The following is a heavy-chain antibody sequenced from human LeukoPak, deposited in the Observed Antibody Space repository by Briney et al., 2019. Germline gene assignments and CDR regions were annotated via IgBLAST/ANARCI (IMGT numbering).Heavy chain of an antibody. CDR3: SRSQFDY. Sequence: GGSLRLSCEPSEFPFSSYWMLWVRQAPGKGLVWVSRISGDGTIKTYADFVRGRFTISRDNTKNILYLQMNSLKVEDTATYFCSRSQFDYWGQGVLVTVSP. CDR2: ISGDGTIK. V-gene: IGHV3-74*03. CDR1: EFPFSSYW. J-gene: IGHJ4*02.